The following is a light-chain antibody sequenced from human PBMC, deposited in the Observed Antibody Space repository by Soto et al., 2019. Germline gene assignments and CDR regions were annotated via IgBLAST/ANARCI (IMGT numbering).Light chain of an antibody. Sequence: EIVLTQSPATLSLSPGERATLSRRASQSVSNYLAWYQQKPGQAPRLLIYDATNRATGIPARFSGSGSGTDFTLTISNLEPEDFAVYYCQHRSNWPLTFGGGTEVEIK. CDR1: QSVSNY. CDR2: DAT. J-gene: IGKJ4*01. V-gene: IGKV3-11*01. CDR3: QHRSNWPLT.